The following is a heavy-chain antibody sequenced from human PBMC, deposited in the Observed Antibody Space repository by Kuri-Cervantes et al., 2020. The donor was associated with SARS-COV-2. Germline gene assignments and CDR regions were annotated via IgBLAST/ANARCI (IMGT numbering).Heavy chain of an antibody. D-gene: IGHD1-1*01. V-gene: IGHV1-46*01. CDR1: GYTFTSYY. Sequence: ASVKVSCKASGYTFTSYYMHWVRQAPGQGLEWMGIINSSGGSTTYAQKFQGRVTMTRDTSTSTVYMELSSLRSEDTAVYYCARSDLATGTTGYYGMDVWGQGTTVTVSS. CDR3: ARSDLATGTTGYYGMDV. CDR2: INSSGGST. J-gene: IGHJ6*02.